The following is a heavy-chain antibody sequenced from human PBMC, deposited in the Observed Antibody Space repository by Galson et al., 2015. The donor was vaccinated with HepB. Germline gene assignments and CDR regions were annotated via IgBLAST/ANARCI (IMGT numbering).Heavy chain of an antibody. J-gene: IGHJ5*02. D-gene: IGHD2-15*01. CDR3: ARDFESKEGGWFDP. CDR2: ISHGGST. Sequence: TLSLTCSVSGDSIRSGNYYWSWIRQPPGKGLEWIGYISHGGSTYYSPSLRNRVTMSVDRSKNHFSLKLNSVTAADTAIYYCARDFESKEGGWFDPWGQGTLVTVSS. V-gene: IGHV4-30-2*01. CDR1: GDSIRSGNYY.